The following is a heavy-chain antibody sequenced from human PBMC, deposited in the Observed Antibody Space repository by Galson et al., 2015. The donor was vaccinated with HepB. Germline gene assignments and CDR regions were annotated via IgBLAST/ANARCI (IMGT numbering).Heavy chain of an antibody. Sequence: SVKVSCKASGGTFSSYAISWVRQAPGQGLEWMGGIIPIFGTANYAQKFQGRVTITADESTSTAYMELSSLRSEDTAVYYCARDSEKYSSSSTAFDIWGQGTMVTVSS. V-gene: IGHV1-69*13. CDR2: IIPIFGTA. J-gene: IGHJ3*02. CDR1: GGTFSSYA. D-gene: IGHD6-6*01. CDR3: ARDSEKYSSSSTAFDI.